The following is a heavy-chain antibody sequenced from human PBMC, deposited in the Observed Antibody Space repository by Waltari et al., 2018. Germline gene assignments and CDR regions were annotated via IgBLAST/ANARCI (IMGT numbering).Heavy chain of an antibody. CDR2: IYYSGST. D-gene: IGHD3-10*01. CDR1: GGSISSSSYY. CDR3: AREVYGSGSWVDI. J-gene: IGHJ3*02. Sequence: QLQLQESGPGLVKPSETLSLTCTVSGGSISSSSYYWGWLRQPPGKRLEWIGSIYYSGSTYYNPSLKSRVTISVDTSKNQFSLKLSSVTAADTAVYYCAREVYGSGSWVDIWGQGTMVTVSS. V-gene: IGHV4-39*07.